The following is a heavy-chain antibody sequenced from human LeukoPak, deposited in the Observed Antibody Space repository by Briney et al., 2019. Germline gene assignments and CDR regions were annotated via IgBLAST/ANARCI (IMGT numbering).Heavy chain of an antibody. V-gene: IGHV3-30*18. CDR1: GFTFSSYG. CDR3: AKESLVAAAGYFDY. J-gene: IGHJ4*02. CDR2: ISYDGSNK. D-gene: IGHD6-13*01. Sequence: GGSLRLSCAASGFTFSSYGMHWVRQAPGKGLEWVAVISYDGSNKHHADSVKGRFTISRDNSKNTLYLQMNSLRAEDTAVYYCAKESLVAAAGYFDYWGQGTLVTVSS.